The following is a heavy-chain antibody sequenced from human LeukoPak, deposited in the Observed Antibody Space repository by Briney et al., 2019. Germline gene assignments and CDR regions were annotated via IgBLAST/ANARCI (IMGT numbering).Heavy chain of an antibody. Sequence: ASVKVSCKASGYTFTGYYIHWVRQAPGQGLEWMGWINPNSGGTNYAQKFQGRVTMTRDTSISTAYMELSSLRSEDTAVYYCARSNSPRITIFGVVTNYYYGMDVWGQGTTVTVSS. V-gene: IGHV1-2*02. CDR1: GYTFTGYY. CDR2: INPNSGGT. CDR3: ARSNSPRITIFGVVTNYYYGMDV. J-gene: IGHJ6*02. D-gene: IGHD3-3*01.